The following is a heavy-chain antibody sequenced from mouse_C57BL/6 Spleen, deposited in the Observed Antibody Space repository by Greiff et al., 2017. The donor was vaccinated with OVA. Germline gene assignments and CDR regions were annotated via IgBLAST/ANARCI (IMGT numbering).Heavy chain of an antibody. Sequence: EVQGVESGGDLVKPGGSLKLSCAASGFTFSSYGMSWVRQTPDKRLEWVATISSGGSYTYYPDSVKGRFTISRDNAKNTLYLQMSSLKSEDTAMYYCARLPTGTWDYWGQGTTLTVSS. D-gene: IGHD4-1*02. CDR2: ISSGGSYT. V-gene: IGHV5-6*01. CDR3: ARLPTGTWDY. CDR1: GFTFSSYG. J-gene: IGHJ2*01.